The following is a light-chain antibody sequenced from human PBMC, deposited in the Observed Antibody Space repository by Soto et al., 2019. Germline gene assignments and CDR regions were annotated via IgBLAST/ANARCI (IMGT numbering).Light chain of an antibody. CDR2: DVS. V-gene: IGLV2-14*01. Sequence: QSALTQPASVSGSPGQSITISCTGTSSDVGGYNYVSWYQQHPGKAPKLMIYDVSNRPSGVSNRFSGSKSGNTASLTISGLQAEXEXDYYCSSYTSSSTLVFGGGTKLTVL. CDR1: SSDVGGYNY. CDR3: SSYTSSSTLV. J-gene: IGLJ2*01.